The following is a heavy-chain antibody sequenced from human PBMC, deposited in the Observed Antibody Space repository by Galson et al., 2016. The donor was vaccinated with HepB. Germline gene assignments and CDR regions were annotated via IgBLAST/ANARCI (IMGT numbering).Heavy chain of an antibody. V-gene: IGHV3-23*01. CDR2: ISGSGGST. CDR1: GFTFSNYA. CDR3: AKSQYLPPLFDS. Sequence: SLRLSCAASGFTFSNYAMTWVRQAPGKGLEWVSSISGSGGSTYYADSVRGRFTISRDNSKTTLYLQMNSLGAEDTAVYYCAKSQYLPPLFDSWGQGTLVTGSS. J-gene: IGHJ4*02. D-gene: IGHD2/OR15-2a*01.